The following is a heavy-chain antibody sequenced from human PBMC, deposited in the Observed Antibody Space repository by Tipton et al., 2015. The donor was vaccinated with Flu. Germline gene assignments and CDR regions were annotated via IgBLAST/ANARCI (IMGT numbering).Heavy chain of an antibody. J-gene: IGHJ3*02. D-gene: IGHD3-9*01. CDR1: GGSISSYY. CDR2: IYYSGST. V-gene: IGHV4-59*01. Sequence: TLSLTCTVSGGSISSYYWSWIRQPPGKGLEWIGYIYYSGSTNYNPSLKSRVTISVDTSKNQFSLKLSSVTAADTAVYYCARANYDILTGYSRPIHFDIWGQGTMVPVSS. CDR3: ARANYDILTGYSRPIHFDI.